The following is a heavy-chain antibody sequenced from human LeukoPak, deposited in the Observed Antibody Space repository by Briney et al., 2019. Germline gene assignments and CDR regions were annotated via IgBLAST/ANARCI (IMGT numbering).Heavy chain of an antibody. D-gene: IGHD3-16*01. V-gene: IGHV4-39*07. CDR3: ASLRVPGDFDY. J-gene: IGHJ4*02. CDR1: GGSISSSSYY. Sequence: SETLSLTCTVSGGSISSSSYYWGWIRQPPGKGLEWIGNIYHSGNTYYNSSLKSRVTISVDTSKNQFSLRLTSVTAADTAVYYCASLRVPGDFDYWGQGTLVTVSS. CDR2: IYHSGNT.